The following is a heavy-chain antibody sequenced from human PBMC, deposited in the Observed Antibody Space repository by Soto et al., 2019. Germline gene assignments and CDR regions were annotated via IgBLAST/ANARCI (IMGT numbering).Heavy chain of an antibody. CDR3: AKELESQDNYYYGGMDV. D-gene: IGHD1-1*01. CDR2: ISGSGGST. CDR1: GFTFSSYA. J-gene: IGHJ6*02. V-gene: IGHV3-23*01. Sequence: EVQLLESGGGLVQPGGSLRLSCAASGFTFSSYAMRWVRQAPGKGLEWVSAISGSGGSTYYADSVKGRFTISRDNSKKTLYLQINSLRAEDTAVYYCAKELESQDNYYYGGMDVWGQGTTVTVSS.